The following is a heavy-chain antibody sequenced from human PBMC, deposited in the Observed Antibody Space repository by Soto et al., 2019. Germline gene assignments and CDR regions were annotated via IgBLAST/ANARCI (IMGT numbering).Heavy chain of an antibody. V-gene: IGHV3-23*01. CDR1: GFTFSTYT. J-gene: IGHJ4*02. CDR2: INGGGGSP. Sequence: PWGSLRLSCAASGFTFSTYTMSWVRRAPGKGLERVSTINGGGGSPSYADSVQGRFTISRDNPKNTLYLQLNSLTVDDTATYYCAKARCSTSNCYVPDYWGQGAPVTVSS. D-gene: IGHD2-2*01. CDR3: AKARCSTSNCYVPDY.